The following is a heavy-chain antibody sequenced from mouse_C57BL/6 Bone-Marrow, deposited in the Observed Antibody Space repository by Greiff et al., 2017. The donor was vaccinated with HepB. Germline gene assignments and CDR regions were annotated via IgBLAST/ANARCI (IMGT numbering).Heavy chain of an antibody. CDR2: INPSSGYT. CDR1: GYTFTSYT. CDR3: ARRGGNYFDV. Sequence: VKLMESGAELARPGASVKMSCKASGYTFTSYTMHWVKQRPGQGLEWIGYINPSSGYTKYNQKFKDKATLTADKSSSTAYMQLSSLTSEDSAVYYCARRGGNYFDVWGTGTTVTVSS. V-gene: IGHV1-4*01. J-gene: IGHJ1*03. D-gene: IGHD1-1*02.